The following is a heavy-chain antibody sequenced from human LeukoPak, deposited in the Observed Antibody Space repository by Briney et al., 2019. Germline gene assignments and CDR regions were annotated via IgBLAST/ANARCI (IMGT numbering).Heavy chain of an antibody. CDR3: ARTYNSGSYRLADYYFDY. J-gene: IGHJ4*02. V-gene: IGHV4-4*07. CDR1: GGSISSYY. CDR2: IYTSGST. Sequence: PSETLSLTCTVSGGSISSYYWSWIRQPAGKGLGWIGRIYTSGSTNYNPSLKSRVTMSVDTSKNQFSLKLSSVTAADTAVYYCARTYNSGSYRLADYYFDYWGQGTLVTVSS. D-gene: IGHD1-26*01.